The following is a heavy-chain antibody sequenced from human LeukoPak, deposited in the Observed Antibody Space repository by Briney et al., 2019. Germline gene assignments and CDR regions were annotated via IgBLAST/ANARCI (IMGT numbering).Heavy chain of an antibody. CDR3: ATDLVGYYDYVWGSYRYTRSY. Sequence: GASVKVSCKVSGYTLTELSMHWVRQAPGKGLEWMGGFDPEDGETIYAQKFQSRVTMTEDTSTDTAYMELSSLRSEDTAVYYCATDLVGYYDYVWGSYRYTRSYWGQGTQVTVSS. D-gene: IGHD3-16*02. J-gene: IGHJ4*02. CDR2: FDPEDGET. CDR1: GYTLTELS. V-gene: IGHV1-24*01.